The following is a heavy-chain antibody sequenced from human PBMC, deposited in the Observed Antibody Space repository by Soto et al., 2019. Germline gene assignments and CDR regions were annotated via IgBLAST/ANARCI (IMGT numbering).Heavy chain of an antibody. J-gene: IGHJ5*02. CDR3: ARDRPYYDILTGPSGFDP. Sequence: SETLSLTCTVSGGSISSGDYYWSWIRQPPGKGLEWTGYIYYSGSTYYNPSLKSRVTISVDTSKNQFSLKLSSVTAADTAVYYCARDRPYYDILTGPSGFDPWGQGTLVTVSS. V-gene: IGHV4-30-4*01. CDR2: IYYSGST. D-gene: IGHD3-9*01. CDR1: GGSISSGDYY.